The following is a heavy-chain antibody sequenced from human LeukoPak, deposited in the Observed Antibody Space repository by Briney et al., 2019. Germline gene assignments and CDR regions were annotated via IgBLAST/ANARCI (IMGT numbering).Heavy chain of an antibody. D-gene: IGHD3-22*01. CDR3: AKVRSYDNNGYYDY. CDR1: GFTFDDYA. CDR2: ISWDGGST. J-gene: IGHJ4*02. V-gene: IGHV3-43D*04. Sequence: GGSLRLSCAASGFTFDDYAMHWVRQAPGKGLEWVSLISWDGGSTYYADSVKGRFTISRDNSKNSLYLQMNSLRAEDTALYSCAKVRSYDNNGYYDYWGQGTLVTVS.